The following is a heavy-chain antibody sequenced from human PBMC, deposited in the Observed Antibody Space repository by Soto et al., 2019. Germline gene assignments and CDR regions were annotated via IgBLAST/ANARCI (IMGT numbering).Heavy chain of an antibody. CDR2: IYTSGRT. CDR3: ARELAYCGGDCYSHFDY. V-gene: IGHV4-4*07. J-gene: IGHJ4*02. Sequence: QVQLQESGPGLVKPSETLSLTCTVSGGSISSYYWSWIRQPAGKGLEWIGRIYTSGRTNYNPSLKSRVTMSVDTSKNQFSLKLSSVTAADTAVYYCARELAYCGGDCYSHFDYWGQGTLVTVSS. CDR1: GGSISSYY. D-gene: IGHD2-21*02.